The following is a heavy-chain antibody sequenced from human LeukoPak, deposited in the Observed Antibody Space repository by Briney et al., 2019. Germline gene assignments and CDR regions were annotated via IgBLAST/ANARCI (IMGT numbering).Heavy chain of an antibody. J-gene: IGHJ5*02. CDR1: GYSFTSYW. CDR3: ARQSSSYDILTGYSTNNWFDP. D-gene: IGHD3-9*01. Sequence: GESLKISCKGSGYSFTSYWIGWVRQMPGKGLEWMGIIYPGDSDTRYSPSFQGQVTISADKSISTAYLQWSSLKASDTAMYYCARQSSSYDILTGYSTNNWFDPWGQGTVVTVSS. V-gene: IGHV5-51*01. CDR2: IYPGDSDT.